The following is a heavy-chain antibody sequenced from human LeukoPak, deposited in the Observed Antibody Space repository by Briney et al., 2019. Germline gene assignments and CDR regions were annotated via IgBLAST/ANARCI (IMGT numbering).Heavy chain of an antibody. CDR2: IRGSGDNT. Sequence: GGSLRLSCAASGFTFSSYAMCWVRQAPGKGLEWLSVIRGSGDNTYCADSVKGRFTISRDNSKSTLYLQMNSLRAEDTAIYYCARGIGGPDYWGRGTLVTVSS. CDR1: GFTFSSYA. D-gene: IGHD4-23*01. V-gene: IGHV3-23*01. CDR3: ARGIGGPDY. J-gene: IGHJ4*02.